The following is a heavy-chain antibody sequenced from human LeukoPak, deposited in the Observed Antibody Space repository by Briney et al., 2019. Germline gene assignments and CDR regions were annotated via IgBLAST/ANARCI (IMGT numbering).Heavy chain of an antibody. CDR1: GGSITSSKYF. J-gene: IGHJ4*02. CDR2: ISYGGST. Sequence: SETLSLTCAVSGGSITSSKYFWGWIRQPPGKELELIGVISYGGSTDYNPSLKSRVTISTDTSKNQFSLKLTSVTAADTAVYYCAGLGVMVLVYQFEYWGRGTPVTVSS. V-gene: IGHV4-39*07. D-gene: IGHD2-8*01. CDR3: AGLGVMVLVYQFEY.